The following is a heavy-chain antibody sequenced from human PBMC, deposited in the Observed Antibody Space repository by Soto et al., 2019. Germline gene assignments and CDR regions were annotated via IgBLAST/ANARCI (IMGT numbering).Heavy chain of an antibody. CDR1: GYSFTSYW. V-gene: IGHV5-51*01. CDR2: IYPGDSDT. D-gene: IGHD2-2*01. J-gene: IGHJ6*02. Sequence: GESLKISCKGSGYSFTSYWIGWVRQMPGKGLEWMGIIYPGDSDTRYSPSFQGQVTISADKSISTAYLQWSSLKASDTAMYYCARLGSSTSRAYYYYYGMDVWGQGTTVTVSS. CDR3: ARLGSSTSRAYYYYYGMDV.